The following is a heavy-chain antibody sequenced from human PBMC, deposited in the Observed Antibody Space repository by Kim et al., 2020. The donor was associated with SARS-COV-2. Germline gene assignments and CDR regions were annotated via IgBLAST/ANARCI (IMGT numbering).Heavy chain of an antibody. V-gene: IGHV1-69*13. Sequence: SVKVSCKASGGTFSSYSISWVRQAPGQGLEWMGGIIPIFGTADYTQKFQGRVTITADESTSTAYMELSGLRSEDTAVYYCASTLRGATVSRFDYWGQGTLVTVSS. CDR2: IIPIFGTA. D-gene: IGHD4-17*01. J-gene: IGHJ4*02. CDR3: ASTLRGATVSRFDY. CDR1: GGTFSSYS.